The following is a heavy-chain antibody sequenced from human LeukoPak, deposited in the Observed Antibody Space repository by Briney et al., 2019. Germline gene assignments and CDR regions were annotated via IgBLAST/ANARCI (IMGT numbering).Heavy chain of an antibody. CDR3: AHNKPYYDFWSGYYLGAFDI. Sequence: SGPTLVNPTQTLTLTCTFSGFSLSTSVVGVGWIRQPPGKALEWLALIYWNDDKRYSPSLKSRLTITKDTSKNQVVHTMTNMDPVDTATYYCAHNKPYYDFWSGYYLGAFDIWGQGTMVTVSS. D-gene: IGHD3-3*01. J-gene: IGHJ3*02. CDR1: GFSLSTSVVG. CDR2: IYWNDDK. V-gene: IGHV2-5*01.